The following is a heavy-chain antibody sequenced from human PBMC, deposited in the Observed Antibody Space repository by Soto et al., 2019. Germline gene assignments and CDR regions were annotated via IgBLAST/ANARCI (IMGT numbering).Heavy chain of an antibody. CDR2: IYYTGST. CDR3: ARGKYSGTSRWGDP. J-gene: IGHJ5*02. D-gene: IGHD5-18*01. V-gene: IGHV4-31*01. Sequence: QVQLRESGPGLVKPSQTLSLTCTVSDDSISSGGYYWAWIRQHPGRGLEWIGYIYYTGSTYYSPTLKSQLTETVDTSKNQFTLALTSVTAEATAVYYYARGKYSGTSRWGDPWGTGTPVAVPS. CDR1: DDSISSGGYY.